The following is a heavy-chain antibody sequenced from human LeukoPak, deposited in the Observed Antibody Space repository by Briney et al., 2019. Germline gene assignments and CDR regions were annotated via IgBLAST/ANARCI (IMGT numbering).Heavy chain of an antibody. J-gene: IGHJ6*03. CDR1: GFTFSDYY. D-gene: IGHD3-3*01. V-gene: IGHV3-20*04. Sequence: GGSLRLSCAASGFTFSDYYMSWVRQAPGKGLEWVSGINWNGDSTDYADSLKGRFTISRDNAKNSLYLQMNSLTAEDTALYYCARARLLDFYYYYMDVWGKGTTVTISS. CDR2: INWNGDST. CDR3: ARARLLDFYYYYMDV.